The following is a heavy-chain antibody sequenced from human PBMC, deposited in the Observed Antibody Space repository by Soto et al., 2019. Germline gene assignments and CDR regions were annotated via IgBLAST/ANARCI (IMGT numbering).Heavy chain of an antibody. CDR1: GGSFSGFY. D-gene: IGHD5-12*01. CDR3: ARGKGYTGYDCFDP. J-gene: IGHJ5*02. V-gene: IGHV4-34*01. Sequence: SETLSLTCAVYGGSFSGFYWSWIRQSPKKGLEWIGEIDHTGSTNYNPSLKSRVSISIDTSKNQFSLRLSSVTAADTAVYYCARGKGYTGYDCFDPWGQGTLVTVSS. CDR2: IDHTGST.